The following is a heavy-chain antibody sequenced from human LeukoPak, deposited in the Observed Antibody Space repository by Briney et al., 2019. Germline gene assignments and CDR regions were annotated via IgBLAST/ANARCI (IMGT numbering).Heavy chain of an antibody. D-gene: IGHD5-24*01. CDR1: GGSISNYY. CDR2: IYYSGST. J-gene: IGHJ4*02. Sequence: KPSETLSLTCTVSGGSISNYYWSWIRQPPGKGLEWIGYIYYSGSTNYNPSLKSRVTISVDTSKNQFSLKLSSVTAADTAVYYCARGQDGYNPLFDYWGQGTLVTVSS. CDR3: ARGQDGYNPLFDY. V-gene: IGHV4-59*01.